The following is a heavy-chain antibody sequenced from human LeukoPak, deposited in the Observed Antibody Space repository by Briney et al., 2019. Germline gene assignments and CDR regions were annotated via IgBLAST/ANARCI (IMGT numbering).Heavy chain of an antibody. V-gene: IGHV3-9*01. CDR2: ISWNSGSI. CDR3: AKTPRYDFWSGFNWFDP. J-gene: IGHJ5*02. CDR1: GFTFDDYA. Sequence: PGGSLRLSCAASGFTFDDYAMHWVRQAPGKGLEWVSGISWNSGSIGYADSVKGRFTISRDNAKNSLYLQMNSLGAEDTALYYCAKTPRYDFWSGFNWFDPWGQGTLVTVSS. D-gene: IGHD3-3*01.